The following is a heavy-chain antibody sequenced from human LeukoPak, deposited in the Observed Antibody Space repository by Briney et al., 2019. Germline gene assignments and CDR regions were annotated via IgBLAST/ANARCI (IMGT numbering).Heavy chain of an antibody. D-gene: IGHD1-14*01. CDR3: AKTRNHAFDI. J-gene: IGHJ3*02. CDR1: GYTFTSYG. V-gene: IGHV1-18*01. Sequence: ASVEVSCKASGYTFTSYGISWVRQAPGRGLEWMGWPSASDGNTNYAQKLQGRVTMTTDTSSSTVYMELRSLRSDDTAVYYCAKTRNHAFDIWGQGTMVTVSS. CDR2: PSASDGNT.